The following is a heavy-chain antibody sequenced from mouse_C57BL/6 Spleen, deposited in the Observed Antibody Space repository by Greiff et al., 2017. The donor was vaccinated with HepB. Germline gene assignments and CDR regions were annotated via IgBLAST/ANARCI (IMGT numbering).Heavy chain of an antibody. CDR1: GFNIKDYY. CDR2: IDPEDGDT. CDR3: TTFFFYDGYQSYFDY. V-gene: IGHV14-1*01. Sequence: EVQLQQSGAELVRPGASVKLSCTASGFNIKDYYMHWVKQRPEQGLEWIGRIDPEDGDTEYALKFQGKATMTADTSSNTAYLQLSSLTSEDTAVYYCTTFFFYDGYQSYFDYWGQGTTLTVSS. J-gene: IGHJ2*01. D-gene: IGHD2-3*01.